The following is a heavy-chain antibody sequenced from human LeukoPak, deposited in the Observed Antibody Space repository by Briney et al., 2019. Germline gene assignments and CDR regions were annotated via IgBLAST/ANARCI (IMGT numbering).Heavy chain of an antibody. J-gene: IGHJ4*02. CDR1: GGSISSYY. CDR2: IYYSGST. CDR3: ARGGEWLDY. D-gene: IGHD3-3*01. V-gene: IGHV4-59*01. Sequence: PSETLSLTCTVSGGSISSYYWSWIRQPPGKGLEYIGYIYYSGSTNYNPSLKSRVTISVDTSKNQFSLKLSSVTTADTALYYCARGGEWLDYWGQGTLVTVSS.